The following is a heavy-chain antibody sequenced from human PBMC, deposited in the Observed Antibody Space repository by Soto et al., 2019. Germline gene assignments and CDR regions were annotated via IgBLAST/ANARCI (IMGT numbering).Heavy chain of an antibody. CDR1: GFSLTTTGMC. CDR3: ARIQASGWYYFDS. V-gene: IGHV2-70*01. Sequence: ESGPTLVNPTQTLTLTCTFSGFSLTTTGMCVSWIRQPPGRALEWLALIDWDDTKYYSTSLRTRLAISKDTSKDQVVLTMTNMDPVDTATYYCARIQASGWYYFDSWGQGTLVTVS. D-gene: IGHD6-19*01. J-gene: IGHJ4*02. CDR2: IDWDDTK.